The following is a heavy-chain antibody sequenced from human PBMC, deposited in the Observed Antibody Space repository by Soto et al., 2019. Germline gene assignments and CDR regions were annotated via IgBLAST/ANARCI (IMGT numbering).Heavy chain of an antibody. CDR3: ARDKGRSRGSYYDY. V-gene: IGHV3-48*04. CDR2: ISSSSSTI. CDR1: GFTFSSYS. Sequence: PGGSLRLSCAASGFTFSSYSMNWVRQAPGKGLEWVSYISSSSSTIYYADSVKDRFTISRDDSKNTLYLQMNSLRAEDTAVYYCARDKGRSRGSYYDYWGQGTLVTVSS. D-gene: IGHD1-26*01. J-gene: IGHJ4*02.